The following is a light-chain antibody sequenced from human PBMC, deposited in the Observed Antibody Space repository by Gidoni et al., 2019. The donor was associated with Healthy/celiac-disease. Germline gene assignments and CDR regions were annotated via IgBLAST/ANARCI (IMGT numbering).Light chain of an antibody. CDR1: SGHGSYA. CDR2: VNSDGSH. CDR3: QTWGTGSGVV. V-gene: IGLV4-69*01. J-gene: IGLJ2*01. Sequence: QLVLTQSPSASASLGASVKITCTLSSGHGSYAIAWHQQQPEKGPRYLMKVNSDGSHSKGDGIPDRFSGSTSGAEGHLTISSLQSEDEADYYCQTWGTGSGVVFGGGTKVTVL.